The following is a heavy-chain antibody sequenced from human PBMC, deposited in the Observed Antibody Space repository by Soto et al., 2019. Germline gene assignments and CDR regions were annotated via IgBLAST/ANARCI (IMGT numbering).Heavy chain of an antibody. J-gene: IGHJ6*02. CDR1: GGSISSSNW. CDR2: IYHSGST. D-gene: IGHD6-19*01. CDR3: ARGQWLVHGYYYYGMDV. V-gene: IGHV4-4*02. Sequence: QVQLQESGPGLVKPSGTLSLTCAVSGGSISSSNWWSWVRQPPGKGLEWIGEIYHSGSTNYNPSLKSRVTISVDKSKTQFYLKLSSVTAADTAVYDCARGQWLVHGYYYYGMDVWGQGTTVTVSS.